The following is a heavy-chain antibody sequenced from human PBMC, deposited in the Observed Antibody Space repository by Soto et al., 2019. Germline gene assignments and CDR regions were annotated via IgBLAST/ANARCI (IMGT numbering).Heavy chain of an antibody. D-gene: IGHD6-13*01. V-gene: IGHV1-18*01. CDR1: GYTFISYG. CDR2: ISGYNGKT. Sequence: QVQLVQSGAEVKKTGASVEVSCKASGYTFISYGISWVRQAPGQGLEWMGWISGYNGKTNYAQKFRGRANRTSDTATGTVCIELRSVRSDDTAVYYCARAGFSTSWLDILATGVHGVEIYYWGQGTLVTVSS. J-gene: IGHJ4*02. CDR3: ARAGFSTSWLDILATGVHGVEIYY.